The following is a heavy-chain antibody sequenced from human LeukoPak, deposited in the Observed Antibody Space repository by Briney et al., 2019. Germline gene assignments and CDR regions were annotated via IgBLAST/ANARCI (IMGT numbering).Heavy chain of an antibody. CDR2: IYSSGST. J-gene: IGHJ4*02. V-gene: IGHV4-4*07. CDR1: TGSITNYY. Sequence: SETLSLTCTVSTGSITNYYWNWVRQPVGKGLEWIGRIYSSGSTNYNHSLKSRVTMSVDTSKNQFSLKLNSVTAADTAVYYCARGIMYDSSWYFDYWGQGTLVTVSS. D-gene: IGHD6-13*01. CDR3: ARGIMYDSSWYFDY.